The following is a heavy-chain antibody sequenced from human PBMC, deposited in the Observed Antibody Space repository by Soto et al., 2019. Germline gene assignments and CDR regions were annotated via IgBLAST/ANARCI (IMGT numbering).Heavy chain of an antibody. CDR2: INPSGGSA. CDR1: GYSFTDYY. V-gene: IGHV1-46*03. Sequence: QVQLVQSGTEVKKPGASVKVSCKASGYSFTDYYMHWVRQAPGQGLEWMGIINPSGGSASYAQKCKGRVTMTRDTSTSTVYMELSSLRSEDTAVYYCTTSIAVAAPLGYFKHWGQGTLVTVSS. CDR3: TTSIAVAAPLGYFKH. J-gene: IGHJ1*01. D-gene: IGHD6-19*01.